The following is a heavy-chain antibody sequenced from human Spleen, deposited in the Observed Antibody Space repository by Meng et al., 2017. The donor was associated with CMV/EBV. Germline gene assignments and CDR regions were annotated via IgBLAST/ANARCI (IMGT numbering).Heavy chain of an antibody. CDR3: AREGDCRSSSCFGRDAFDL. CDR2: IYSGGST. V-gene: IGHV3-53*01. CDR1: GFTVSSNY. Sequence: GESLKISCAASGFTVSSNYMSWVRQAPGKGLEWVSVIYSGGSTYYADSVKGRFTISRDNSKNTLYLQMNSLRAEDTSVYYCAREGDCRSSSCFGRDAFDLWGQGTMVTVSS. J-gene: IGHJ3*01. D-gene: IGHD2-2*01.